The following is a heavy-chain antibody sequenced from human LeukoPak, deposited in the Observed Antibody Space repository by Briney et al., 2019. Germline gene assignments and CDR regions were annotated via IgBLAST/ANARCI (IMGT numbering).Heavy chain of an antibody. J-gene: IGHJ4*02. CDR2: INPSGGST. D-gene: IGHD3-22*01. CDR3: ARGRGYYDSSGYYSAFDY. Sequence: ASVKVSCTASGYTFTSYYMHWVRQAPGQGLEWMGIINPSGGSTSYAQKFQGRVTMTRDTSTSTVYMELSSLRSEDTAVYYCARGRGYYDSSGYYSAFDYWGQGTLVTVSS. CDR1: GYTFTSYY. V-gene: IGHV1-46*01.